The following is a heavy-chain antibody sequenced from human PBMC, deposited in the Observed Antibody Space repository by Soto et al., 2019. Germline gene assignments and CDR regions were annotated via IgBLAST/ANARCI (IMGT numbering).Heavy chain of an antibody. D-gene: IGHD3-22*01. CDR2: ISPKSGSI. V-gene: IGHV1-18*01. CDR3: VKDRDSNSWPSRDV. J-gene: IGHJ6*02. Sequence: ASVKVYCKTSGSTLPRNGVSWVRQDLGQGLEWMGWISPKSGSIKYAQKFQGRVIMTTDTSTSTAYMELRSLRSDDTAVYYCVKDRDSNSWPSRDVWGPGTTVTVSS. CDR1: GSTLPRNG.